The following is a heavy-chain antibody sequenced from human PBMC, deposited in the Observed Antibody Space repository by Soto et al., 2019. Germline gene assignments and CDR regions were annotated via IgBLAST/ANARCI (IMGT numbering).Heavy chain of an antibody. CDR3: ARHWVQLERLGWFEP. D-gene: IGHD1-1*01. Sequence: QLQLQESGPGLVKPSETLSLTCTVSGGSISSSRDYWGGIRPPPGKGRGGIGSIYYSGSTYYNPSLKSRVTLSVDTYKNLFYLKLSSETAADTAVYYCARHWVQLERLGWFEPWGQGTLVTVSS. CDR2: IYYSGST. J-gene: IGHJ5*02. CDR1: GGSISSSRDY. V-gene: IGHV4-39*01.